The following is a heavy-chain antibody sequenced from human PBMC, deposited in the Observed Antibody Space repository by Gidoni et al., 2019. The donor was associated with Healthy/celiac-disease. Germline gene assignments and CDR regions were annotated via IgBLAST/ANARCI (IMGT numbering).Heavy chain of an antibody. D-gene: IGHD5-18*01. J-gene: IGHJ4*02. V-gene: IGHV5-51*01. CDR3: ARPRGSGYSYVDY. Sequence: EVQLVQSGAEVKKPGESLKISCKGPGYSFTSDWIGWVRQMPGKGLEWMGIIYLGDSDTRYSPSFQGQVTISADKSISTAYLQRSSLKAADTAMYYCARPRGSGYSYVDYWGQGTLVTVSS. CDR2: IYLGDSDT. CDR1: GYSFTSDW.